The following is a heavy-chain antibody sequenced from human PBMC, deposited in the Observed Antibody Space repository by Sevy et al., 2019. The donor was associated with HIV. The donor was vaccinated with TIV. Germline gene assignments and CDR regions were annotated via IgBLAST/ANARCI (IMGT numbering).Heavy chain of an antibody. CDR2: INPNSGGT. D-gene: IGHD6-6*01. J-gene: IGHJ4*02. V-gene: IGHV1-2*02. Sequence: ASVKVSCKASGYTFTGYYMHWVRQAPGQGLEWMGWINPNSGGTNYAQKFQGTVTMTRDTSISTAYMELSRLRSDDTAVYYYASEYSSSFPFDYWGQGTLVTVSS. CDR1: GYTFTGYY. CDR3: ASEYSSSFPFDY.